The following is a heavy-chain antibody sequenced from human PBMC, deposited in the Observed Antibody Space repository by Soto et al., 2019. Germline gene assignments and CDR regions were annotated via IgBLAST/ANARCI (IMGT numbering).Heavy chain of an antibody. CDR1: GFTFSSYA. J-gene: IGHJ5*02. V-gene: IGHV3-30*14. D-gene: IGHD3-10*01. Sequence: QVQLVESGGGVVQPGRSLRLSCAASGFTFSSYAMHWVRQAPGKGLEWVAVISYDGSNKYYADSVKGRFTISRDNSKNTLYLQMNSLRAENTAVYYCARDTYYYGSGRRSQNWFDPWGQGTLVTVSS. CDR2: ISYDGSNK. CDR3: ARDTYYYGSGRRSQNWFDP.